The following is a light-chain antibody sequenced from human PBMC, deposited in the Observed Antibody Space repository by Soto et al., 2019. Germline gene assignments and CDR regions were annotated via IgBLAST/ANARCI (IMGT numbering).Light chain of an antibody. CDR2: NNN. CDR3: ATWDDSPNGPV. J-gene: IGLJ3*02. V-gene: IGLV1-44*01. CDR1: SSNIGSNT. Sequence: QSVLTQPPSASGTPGQRVTISCSGSSSNIGSNTVNWYHQLPGTAPKLLIYNNNQRPSGVPDRFSGSKSGTSASLAISGLRSEDEADYYCATWDDSPNGPVFGGGTKLTVL.